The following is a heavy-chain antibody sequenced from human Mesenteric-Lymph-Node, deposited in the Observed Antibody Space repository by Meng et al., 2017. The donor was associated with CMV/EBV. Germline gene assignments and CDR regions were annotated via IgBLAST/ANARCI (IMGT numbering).Heavy chain of an antibody. J-gene: IGHJ6*02. V-gene: IGHV3-23*01. CDR3: AIAARGDYYYGMDV. D-gene: IGHD6-6*01. CDR1: GFTFSSYA. CDR2: ISNSGDNI. Sequence: GGSLRLSCAASGFTFSSYAMSWVRQAPGKGLERVSSISNSGDNINYADSVRGRFTISRDNSKNTLYLQMNGLRAEDTAVYYCAIAARGDYYYGMDVWGQGTTVTVSS.